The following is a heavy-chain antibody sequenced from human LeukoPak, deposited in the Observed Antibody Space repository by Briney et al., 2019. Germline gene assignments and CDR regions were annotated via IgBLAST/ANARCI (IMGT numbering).Heavy chain of an antibody. CDR3: ARVPRSSRIPIFR. CDR2: ISSSSGTI. CDR1: GFTLSTYT. D-gene: IGHD3-3*01. V-gene: IGHV3-48*01. Sequence: GGSLRLSCAASGFTLSTYTMIWGRQAPGKGVERIIYISSSSGTIHYADSLNALFTISRDNANTPLYLQMNTLRAEDTAVYYCARVPRSSRIPIFRWGQGTLVTVSS. J-gene: IGHJ4*02.